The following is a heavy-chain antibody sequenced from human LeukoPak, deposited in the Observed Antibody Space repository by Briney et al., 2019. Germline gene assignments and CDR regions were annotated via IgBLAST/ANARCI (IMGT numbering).Heavy chain of an antibody. CDR2: ISSDGSST. Sequence: GGSLRLSCAPSGFTFSNHWMHWVRHTPGEGMVWVSRISSDGSSTTYADSVKGRFTISRDNAKNTLYLQMNNLRAEDTAMYYCARDQRVTGRPDIDYWGQGTLVIVSS. CDR3: ARDQRVTGRPDIDY. V-gene: IGHV3-74*03. J-gene: IGHJ4*02. CDR1: GFTFSNHW. D-gene: IGHD6-6*01.